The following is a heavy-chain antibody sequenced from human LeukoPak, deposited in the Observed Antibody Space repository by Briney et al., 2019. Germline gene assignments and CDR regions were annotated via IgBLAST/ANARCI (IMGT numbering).Heavy chain of an antibody. D-gene: IGHD3-10*01. Sequence: PGGSLRLSCAASGFTFSSYGMHWVRQAPGKGLEWLSFISRSSRTIYYADSVKGRFTISRDNAKNSLYLQMSSLRVEDTAVYYCARDSGTTGEVKFDPWGQGTLVTVSS. CDR3: ARDSGTTGEVKFDP. CDR2: ISRSSRTI. CDR1: GFTFSSYG. V-gene: IGHV3-48*01. J-gene: IGHJ5*02.